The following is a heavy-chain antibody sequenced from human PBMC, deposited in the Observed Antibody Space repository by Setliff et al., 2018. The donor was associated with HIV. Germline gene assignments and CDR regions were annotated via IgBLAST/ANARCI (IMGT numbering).Heavy chain of an antibody. CDR1: GHTYNAYG. CDR3: SREPPDYYDSSHPLGI. J-gene: IGHJ3*02. CDR2: ISAHYGST. Sequence: ASVKVSCKAYGHTYNAYGITWVRQAPGQGLEWMGWISAHYGSTKYAQTLQGRVTMTTDTSTNTAYMELNSLKTEDTAVYYCSREPPDYYDSSHPLGIWGQGTMVTVSS. V-gene: IGHV1-18*01. D-gene: IGHD3-22*01.